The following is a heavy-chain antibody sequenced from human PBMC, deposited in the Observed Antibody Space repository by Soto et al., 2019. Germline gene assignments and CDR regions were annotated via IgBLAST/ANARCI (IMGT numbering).Heavy chain of an antibody. Sequence: EVQLLESGGGLVQPGGSLRISCAASGFTFSSYAMSWVRQAPGKGLEWVSGISGSGGSTYYADSVKGRFTISRDNSKNTLYLQMNSLRAEDTAVYYYASAAREYYYYGMDVWGQGTTVTVSS. CDR2: ISGSGGST. J-gene: IGHJ6*02. CDR1: GFTFSSYA. V-gene: IGHV3-23*01. CDR3: ASAAREYYYYGMDV.